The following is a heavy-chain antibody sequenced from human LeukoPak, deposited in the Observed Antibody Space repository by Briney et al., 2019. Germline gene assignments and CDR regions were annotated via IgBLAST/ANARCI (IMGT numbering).Heavy chain of an antibody. V-gene: IGHV4-59*01. CDR2: IYYSGST. J-gene: IGHJ4*02. CDR1: GGSISSYY. Sequence: PSETLSLTCTVSGGSISSYYWSWIRQPPGKGLEWIGYIYYSGSTNYNPSLKSRDTISVDTSKNQFSLKLSSVTAADTAVYYCARSIIPYYFDYWGQGTLVTVSS. CDR3: ARSIIPYYFDY.